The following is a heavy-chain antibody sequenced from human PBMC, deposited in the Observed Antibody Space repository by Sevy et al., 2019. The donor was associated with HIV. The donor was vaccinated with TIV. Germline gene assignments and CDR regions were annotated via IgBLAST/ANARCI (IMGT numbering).Heavy chain of an antibody. D-gene: IGHD1-26*01. CDR3: ARDFLKGRQVVGFDI. J-gene: IGHJ3*02. Sequence: GGSLRLSCAASGFTSSGYWMNWVRQAPGKGLEWVAKIKTDGSEKYYVDSVKGQFSISRDNAESSVYLHMKSLRGDDTAVYYCARDFLKGRQVVGFDIRGQGTMVTVSS. CDR1: GFTSSGYW. V-gene: IGHV3-7*03. CDR2: IKTDGSEK.